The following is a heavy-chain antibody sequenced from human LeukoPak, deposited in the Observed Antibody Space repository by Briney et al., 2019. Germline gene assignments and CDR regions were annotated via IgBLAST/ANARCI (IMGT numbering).Heavy chain of an antibody. Sequence: GGSLRLSCAASGFTLSAHWMSWVRQAPGEGLECVSFISSSSTYIYYADSVKGRFTISRDNAKNSLYLQMNSLRAEDTAVYYCARDLTVTAAIDYWGQGTLVTVSS. D-gene: IGHD4-17*01. CDR3: ARDLTVTAAIDY. J-gene: IGHJ4*02. CDR1: GFTLSAHW. CDR2: ISSSSTYI. V-gene: IGHV3-21*01.